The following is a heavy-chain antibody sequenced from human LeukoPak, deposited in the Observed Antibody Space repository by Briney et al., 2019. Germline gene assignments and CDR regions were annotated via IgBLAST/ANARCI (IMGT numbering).Heavy chain of an antibody. J-gene: IGHJ4*02. CDR2: ISHSGST. D-gene: IGHD6-13*01. V-gene: IGHV4-34*01. Sequence: PSETLSLTCAVYGGSFSGYYWSWIRQPPGKGLEWIGEISHSGSTNYNPSLKSRVTISVDTSKNQFSLKLSSVTAADTAVYYCARTGPRRIAAAGEDTSFDYWGQGTLVTVSS. CDR1: GGSFSGYY. CDR3: ARTGPRRIAAAGEDTSFDY.